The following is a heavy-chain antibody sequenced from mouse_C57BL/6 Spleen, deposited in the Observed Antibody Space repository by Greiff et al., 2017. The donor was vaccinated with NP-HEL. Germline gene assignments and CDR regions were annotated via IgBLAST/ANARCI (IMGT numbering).Heavy chain of an antibody. D-gene: IGHD1-1*01. CDR2: ISSGSSTI. CDR1: GFTFSDYG. J-gene: IGHJ4*01. CDR3: ARHYYGTANWEGYYAMDY. Sequence: EVKVVESGGGLVKPGGSLKLSCAASGFTFSDYGMHWVRQAPEKGLEWVAYISSGSSTIYYADTVKGRFTISRDNAKNTLFLQMTSLRSEDTAMYYCARHYYGTANWEGYYAMDYWGQGTSVTVSS. V-gene: IGHV5-17*01.